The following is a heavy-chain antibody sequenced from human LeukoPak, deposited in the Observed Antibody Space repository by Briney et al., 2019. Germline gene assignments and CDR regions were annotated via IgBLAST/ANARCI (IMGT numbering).Heavy chain of an antibody. J-gene: IGHJ5*02. Sequence: SETLSLTCTVSGGSIFGSSYYWGWIRQPPGKGLEWIGSIYYRGSTYYNPSLKSRVTISVDTSKNQFSLKLSSVTAADTAVYYCARLKLAATILWAVDWFDPWGQGTLVTVSS. CDR2: IYYRGST. V-gene: IGHV4-39*01. D-gene: IGHD6-25*01. CDR1: GGSIFGSSYY. CDR3: ARLKLAATILWAVDWFDP.